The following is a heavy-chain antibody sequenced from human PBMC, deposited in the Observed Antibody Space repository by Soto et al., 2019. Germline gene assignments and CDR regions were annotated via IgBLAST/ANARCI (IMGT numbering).Heavy chain of an antibody. CDR2: IYPGDSDT. J-gene: IGHJ3*02. CDR1: GYSFTSYW. V-gene: IGHV5-51*01. CDR3: ARQFRDAYDAFDI. Sequence: GESLKISCQGSGYSFTSYWIGWVRQMPGKVLEWMGIIYPGDSDTRYSPSFQGQVTISADKSISTAYLQWSSLNASDTAMYYCARQFRDAYDAFDIWGQGTMVTVSS.